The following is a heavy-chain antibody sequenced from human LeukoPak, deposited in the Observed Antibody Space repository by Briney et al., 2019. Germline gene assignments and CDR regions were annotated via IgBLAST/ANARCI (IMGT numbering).Heavy chain of an antibody. CDR1: GFTFSSYA. CDR3: AKGYCSGGSCYYYFDY. V-gene: IGHV3-23*01. J-gene: IGHJ4*02. Sequence: GGSLRLSCAASGFTFSSYAMSGVRQAPGKGLEWVSAISGSGGSTYYADSVKGRFTISRDNSKNTLYLQMNSLRAEDTAVYYCAKGYCSGGSCYYYFDYWGQGTLVTVSS. CDR2: ISGSGGST. D-gene: IGHD2-15*01.